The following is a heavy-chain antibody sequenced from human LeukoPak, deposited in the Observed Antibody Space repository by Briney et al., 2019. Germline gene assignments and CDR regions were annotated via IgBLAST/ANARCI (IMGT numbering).Heavy chain of an antibody. V-gene: IGHV5-51*01. CDR3: ARCGTIGTVGDY. J-gene: IGHJ4*02. CDR2: IYPGDSDT. Sequence: GESLKISCKCSEYIFTTYWLDWVRQMPGKGLEWIGSIYPGDSDTRYSPSCQGQVTISADKSISTAYLQWSSLKASDSAMYYCARCGTIGTVGDYWGQGTLVTVSS. D-gene: IGHD1-1*01. CDR1: EYIFTTYW.